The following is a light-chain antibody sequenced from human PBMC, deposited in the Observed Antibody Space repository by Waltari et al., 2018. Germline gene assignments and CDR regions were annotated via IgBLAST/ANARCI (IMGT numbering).Light chain of an antibody. V-gene: IGLV2-14*01. Sequence: QAALTQSPSVSGSPGQSVTISCTGTSSDIGGYNRVSWYQQYPGKAPKLMISEVSKRPSGVSDRFSGSKSGNTASLTISGLQAEDEADYYCSSYERSDTFLFGGGTRLTVL. CDR1: SSDIGGYNR. J-gene: IGLJ2*01. CDR2: EVS. CDR3: SSYERSDTFL.